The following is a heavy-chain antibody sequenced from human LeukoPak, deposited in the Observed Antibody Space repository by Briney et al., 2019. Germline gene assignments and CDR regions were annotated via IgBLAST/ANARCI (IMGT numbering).Heavy chain of an antibody. CDR1: GGTFSSYA. J-gene: IGHJ4*02. D-gene: IGHD5-18*01. Sequence: SVKVSCKASGGTFSSYAISWVRQAPGQGLEWMGGIIPIFGTANYAQKFQGRVTITTDESTSTAYMELSSLRSEDTAVYYCARDTAMVGYFDYWGQGTLVTVSS. CDR3: ARDTAMVGYFDY. V-gene: IGHV1-69*05. CDR2: IIPIFGTA.